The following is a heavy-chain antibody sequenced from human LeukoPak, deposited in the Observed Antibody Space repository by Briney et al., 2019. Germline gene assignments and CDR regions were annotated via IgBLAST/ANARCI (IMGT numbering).Heavy chain of an antibody. J-gene: IGHJ4*02. V-gene: IGHV4-59*01. CDR2: LYYTGST. D-gene: IGHD2-21*01. CDR3: ARDYHMWTR. CDR1: GGSINKNY. Sequence: PSETLSLTCTVSGGSINKNYLSWIRQPPGKGLEWIGYLYYTGSTTYNPSLKSRVTISLDTSKNQFSLRLTSVTTADTAVYYCARDYHMWTRWGQGTLVTVSS.